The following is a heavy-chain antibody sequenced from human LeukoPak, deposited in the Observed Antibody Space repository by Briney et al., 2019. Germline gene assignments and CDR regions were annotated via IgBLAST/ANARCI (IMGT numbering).Heavy chain of an antibody. V-gene: IGHV4-34*01. CDR1: GGSFSGYY. CDR3: ARVKWWGSSWTGDAFDI. CDR2: INHSGST. Sequence: PSETLSLTCAVYGGSFSGYYWSWIRQPPGKGLEWIGEINHSGSTNYNPSLKSRVTISVDTSKNQFSLKLSSVTAADTAVYYCARVKWWGSSWTGDAFDIWGQGTMVTVSS. D-gene: IGHD6-13*01. J-gene: IGHJ3*02.